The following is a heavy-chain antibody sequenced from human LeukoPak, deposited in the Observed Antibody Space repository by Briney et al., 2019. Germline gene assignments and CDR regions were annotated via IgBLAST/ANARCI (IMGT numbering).Heavy chain of an antibody. CDR1: GFPFSSDS. V-gene: IGHV3-21*01. CDR2: ISGSSSYI. CDR3: ASGDYGDYAIY. J-gene: IGHJ4*02. Sequence: GGSLRLSCAASGFPFSSDSMNWVRQAPGKGLEWVSSISGSSSYIYYADSVKGRFTISRDNAKNSLYLQMNSLRAEDTAVYYCASGDYGDYAIYWGQGTLVTVSS. D-gene: IGHD4-17*01.